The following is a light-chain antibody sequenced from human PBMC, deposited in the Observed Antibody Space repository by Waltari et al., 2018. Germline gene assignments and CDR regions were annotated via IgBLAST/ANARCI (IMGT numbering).Light chain of an antibody. V-gene: IGLV2-8*01. CDR2: EVS. Sequence: QSALTQPPSASGSPGQSVTLSCTGTSSHIGCQNYVSWYQQYPGKAPKLMIYEVSPRPSGVPDRFSGSKSGNTASLTVSGLQAEDEAYYYCGSYAGTQKFFGGGTKLTVL. J-gene: IGLJ2*01. CDR1: SSHIGCQNY. CDR3: GSYAGTQKF.